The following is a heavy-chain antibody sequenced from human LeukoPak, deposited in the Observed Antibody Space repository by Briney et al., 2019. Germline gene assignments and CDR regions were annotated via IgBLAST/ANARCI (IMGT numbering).Heavy chain of an antibody. Sequence: SETLSLTCTVSGGSISSYYWSWIRQPPGKGLEWIGYIYYSGSTNYNPSLKSRVTISVDTSKNQFSLKLSSVTAADTAVYYCARGGRVVGATSVDYWGQGTLVTVSS. CDR2: IYYSGST. D-gene: IGHD1-26*01. J-gene: IGHJ4*02. CDR3: ARGGRVVGATSVDY. CDR1: GGSISSYY. V-gene: IGHV4-59*08.